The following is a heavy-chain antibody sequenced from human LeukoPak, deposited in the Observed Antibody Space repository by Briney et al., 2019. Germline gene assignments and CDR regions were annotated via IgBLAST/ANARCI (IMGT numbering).Heavy chain of an antibody. J-gene: IGHJ3*02. Sequence: SETLSLTCIVSGGSISSRRYYWGWIRQPPGKGLEWIESIYYSGSTLYNPSLKSRVAMSVDTSKNQFSLKLSSVTAADTAVYYCARLPGVGYCTSTSCYALDAFDIWGQGTLVTVSS. V-gene: IGHV4-39*07. CDR2: IYYSGST. D-gene: IGHD2-2*01. CDR1: GGSISSRRYY. CDR3: ARLPGVGYCTSTSCYALDAFDI.